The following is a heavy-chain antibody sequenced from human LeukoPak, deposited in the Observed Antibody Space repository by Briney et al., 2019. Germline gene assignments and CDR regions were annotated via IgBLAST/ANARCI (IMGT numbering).Heavy chain of an antibody. CDR3: ARSGGEVASDAFDI. D-gene: IGHD2-15*01. Sequence: SETLSLTCTVSGGSISSYYWSWIRQPAGKGLEWIGRIYTSGGTNYNPSLKSRVTMSVDTSKNQFSLKLSSVTAADTAVYYCARSGGEVASDAFDIWGQGTMVTVSS. CDR2: IYTSGGT. V-gene: IGHV4-4*07. J-gene: IGHJ3*02. CDR1: GGSISSYY.